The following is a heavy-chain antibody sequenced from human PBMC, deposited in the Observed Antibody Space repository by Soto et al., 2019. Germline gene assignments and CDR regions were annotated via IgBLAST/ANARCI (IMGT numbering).Heavy chain of an antibody. D-gene: IGHD1-26*01. CDR2: IHGRGETA. CDR3: AKRQSGSYYAAFDV. V-gene: IGHV3-23*01. CDR1: GFTFSTYP. Sequence: EAQLLESGGGLAQPGVTLRLSCAASGFTFSTYPMAWVRQAPGKGLEWVSTIHGRGETAYYADSVKGRFTISRDNSKNTVYFQMDSLRAADTAIYYCAKRQSGSYYAAFDVWGQGTVVTVSS. J-gene: IGHJ3*01.